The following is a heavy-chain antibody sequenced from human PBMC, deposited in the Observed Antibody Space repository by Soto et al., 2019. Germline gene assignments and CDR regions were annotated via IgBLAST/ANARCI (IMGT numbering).Heavy chain of an antibody. CDR3: AKVYLDYYYYGMDV. CDR2: ISWDGGST. Sequence: PGGSLRLSCAASGFTLDDYTMHWVRQAPGKGLEWVSLISWDGGSTYYADSVKGRFTISRDNSKNSLYLQMNSLRTEDTALYYRAKVYLDYYYYGMDVWGQGTTVTVSS. J-gene: IGHJ6*02. CDR1: GFTLDDYT. V-gene: IGHV3-43*01.